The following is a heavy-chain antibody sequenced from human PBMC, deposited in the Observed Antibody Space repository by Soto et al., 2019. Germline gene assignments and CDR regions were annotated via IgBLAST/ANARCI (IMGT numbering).Heavy chain of an antibody. V-gene: IGHV3-23*01. D-gene: IGHD6-19*01. J-gene: IGHJ4*02. CDR2: ISHSGGST. CDR3: AKGFWAVAGTRYFDF. Sequence: EVQLLDSGGGLVQPGGSLGLSCAASGFTFSSYAMNWVRQAPWKGLEWVSGISHSGGSTYYADSVKGRFTISRDNSKNTLYLQMNSLRAEDTALYYCAKGFWAVAGTRYFDFWGQGTLVTVSS. CDR1: GFTFSSYA.